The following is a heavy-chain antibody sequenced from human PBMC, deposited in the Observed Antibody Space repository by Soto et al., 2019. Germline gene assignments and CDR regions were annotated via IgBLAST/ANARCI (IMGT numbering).Heavy chain of an antibody. CDR3: ARVRSGWSVLGSWFDH. D-gene: IGHD6-19*01. Sequence: QVQLVESGGGVVQPGTSLRLACATSGFPFSNYAMHWVRQAPGKGLEWVAVIWSDGSTKHYGDSVKGRFIISRDNSKDTVVLQMNSLAAEDTAVSPCARVRSGWSVLGSWFDHWGQGTLVTVSA. V-gene: IGHV3-33*01. CDR1: GFPFSNYA. J-gene: IGHJ5*02. CDR2: IWSDGSTK.